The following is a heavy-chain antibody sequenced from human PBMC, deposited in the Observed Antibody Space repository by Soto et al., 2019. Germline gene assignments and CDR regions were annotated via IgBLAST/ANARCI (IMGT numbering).Heavy chain of an antibody. J-gene: IGHJ6*02. CDR2: INAGNGNT. Sequence: GASVKVSCKASGYTFTSYAMHWVRQAPGQRLEWMGWINAGNGNTKYSQKFQGRVTITRDTSASTAYMELSSLRSEDTAVYYCARDSRRNLELRSYYYGMDVWGQGTTVTVSS. V-gene: IGHV1-3*01. CDR3: ARDSRRNLELRSYYYGMDV. D-gene: IGHD1-7*01. CDR1: GYTFTSYA.